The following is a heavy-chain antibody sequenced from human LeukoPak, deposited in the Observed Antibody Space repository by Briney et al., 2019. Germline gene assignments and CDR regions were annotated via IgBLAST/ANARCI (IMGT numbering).Heavy chain of an antibody. CDR3: ARGPDYFDY. Sequence: PGGSLRLSCAASGFTFSDHYMDWVRPAPGKGLEWVGRTRNKANSYTTEYAASVKGRFTISRDDSKNSLYLQMNSLKTEDTAVYYCARGPDYFDYWGQGTLVTVSS. CDR2: TRNKANSYTT. J-gene: IGHJ4*02. V-gene: IGHV3-72*01. CDR1: GFTFSDHY.